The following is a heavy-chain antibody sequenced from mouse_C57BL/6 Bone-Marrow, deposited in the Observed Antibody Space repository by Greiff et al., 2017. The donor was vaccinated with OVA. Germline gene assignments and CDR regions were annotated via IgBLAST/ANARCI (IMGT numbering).Heavy chain of an antibody. Sequence: QVQLKQPGAELVKPGASVKLSCKASGYTFTSYWMHWVKQRPGQGLEWIGMIHPTSGSTNYNEKFKSKATLTVDKSSSTAYMQLSSLTSEDSAVYYCARREDYGYDEDFDYWGQGTTLTVSS. CDR2: IHPTSGST. CDR3: ARREDYGYDEDFDY. V-gene: IGHV1-64*01. CDR1: GYTFTSYW. D-gene: IGHD2-2*01. J-gene: IGHJ2*01.